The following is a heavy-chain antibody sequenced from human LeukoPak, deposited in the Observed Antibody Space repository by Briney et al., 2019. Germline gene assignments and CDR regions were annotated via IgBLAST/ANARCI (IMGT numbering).Heavy chain of an antibody. CDR3: AREGSMTARPFVSIDY. V-gene: IGHV4-4*07. CDR1: GGSVSTYY. Sequence: SETLSLTCTVSGGSVSTYYWSWIRQPAGKGLEWIGRIHTSGNTDYNPSLKSRVTMSVDTSKNQFSLKLSSVTAADTAVYYCAREGSMTARPFVSIDYWGQGTLFTISS. D-gene: IGHD6-6*01. CDR2: IHTSGNT. J-gene: IGHJ4*02.